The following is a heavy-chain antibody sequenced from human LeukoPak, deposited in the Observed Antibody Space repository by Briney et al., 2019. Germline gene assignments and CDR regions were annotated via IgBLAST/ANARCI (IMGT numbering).Heavy chain of an antibody. J-gene: IGHJ4*02. CDR1: GFTFSSYP. CDR3: ARDAAYCGGDCAYFDY. CDR2: ISSSSSYI. D-gene: IGHD2-21*02. V-gene: IGHV3-21*01. Sequence: GRSLRLSCTASGFTFSSYPMHWVRQAPGKGLEWVSSISSSSSYIYYADSVKGRFTISRDNAKNSLYLQMNSLRAEDTAVYYCARDAAYCGGDCAYFDYWGQGTLVTVSS.